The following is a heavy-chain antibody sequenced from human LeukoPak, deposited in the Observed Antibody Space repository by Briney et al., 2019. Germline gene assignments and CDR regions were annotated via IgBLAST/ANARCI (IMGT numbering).Heavy chain of an antibody. CDR1: GFTVSSNY. Sequence: GGSLRLSCAASGFTVSSNYMSWVRQAPGKGLEWVSAISGSGGSTYYADSVKGRFTISRDNSKNTLYLQMNSLRAEDTAVYYCAKDSGSGSYYNGAFDIWGQGTMVTVSS. J-gene: IGHJ3*02. V-gene: IGHV3-23*01. D-gene: IGHD1-26*01. CDR3: AKDSGSGSYYNGAFDI. CDR2: ISGSGGST.